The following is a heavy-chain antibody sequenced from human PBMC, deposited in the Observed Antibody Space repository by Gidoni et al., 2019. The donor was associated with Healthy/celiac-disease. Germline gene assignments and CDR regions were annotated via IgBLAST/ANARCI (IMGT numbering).Heavy chain of an antibody. J-gene: IGHJ5*02. D-gene: IGHD3-3*01. CDR2: IYPSGST. CDR1: GYSISLGYY. Sequence: QVQLQESGPGLVKPSETLSLTCAVSGYSISLGYYWGWIRQPPGKGLEWIGSIYPSGSTYYNPSRKSRVTISVDTSKNQFSLKLSSVTAADTAVDYGARVNYDFWSGSDNWFDPWGQGTLVTVSS. V-gene: IGHV4-38-2*01. CDR3: ARVNYDFWSGSDNWFDP.